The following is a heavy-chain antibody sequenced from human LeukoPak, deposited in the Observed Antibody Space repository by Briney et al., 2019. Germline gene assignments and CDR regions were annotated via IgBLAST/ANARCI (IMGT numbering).Heavy chain of an antibody. CDR3: VRVPPGTTIYAY. Sequence: ASVKVSCKASGYTFTSYHINWVRQATGQGLEWVGWMNPNNSDIGYAQKFQGRVTMTRNTSIGTAYMELSSLRSEDTAISYCVRVPPGTTIYAYWGQGTLVTVSS. J-gene: IGHJ4*02. CDR1: GYTFTSYH. D-gene: IGHD1-14*01. CDR2: MNPNNSDI. V-gene: IGHV1-8*01.